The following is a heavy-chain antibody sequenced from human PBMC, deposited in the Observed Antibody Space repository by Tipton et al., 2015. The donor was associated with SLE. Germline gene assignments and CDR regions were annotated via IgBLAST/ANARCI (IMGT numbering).Heavy chain of an antibody. CDR1: GFTFDDYA. J-gene: IGHJ4*02. CDR2: ISWNSGSI. Sequence: SLRLSCAASGFTFDDYAMHWVRQAPGKGLEWVSGISWNSGSIGYADSVKGRFTISRDNAKNSLYLQMNSLRAEDTAVYYCARESIAVAGMLDYWGQGTLVTVSS. CDR3: ARESIAVAGMLDY. V-gene: IGHV3-9*01. D-gene: IGHD6-19*01.